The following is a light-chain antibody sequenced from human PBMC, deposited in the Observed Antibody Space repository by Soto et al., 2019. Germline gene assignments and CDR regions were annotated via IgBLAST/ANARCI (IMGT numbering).Light chain of an antibody. J-gene: IGKJ5*01. CDR2: KAS. CDR1: QSISTW. CDR3: QQYNSYPFT. Sequence: DIQMTQSPSTLSASVGDRVTITCRASQSISTWLAWYQQKPGRAPKLLIYKASSLESGVPSRFSGSGSGTEFTLTISSLQPDDFATYYCQQYNSYPFTFGQGTRLEIK. V-gene: IGKV1-5*03.